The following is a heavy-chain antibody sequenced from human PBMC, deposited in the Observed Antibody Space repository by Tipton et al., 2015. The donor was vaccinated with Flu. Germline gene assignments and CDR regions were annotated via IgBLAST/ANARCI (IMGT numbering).Heavy chain of an antibody. J-gene: IGHJ4*02. CDR1: GFTFRTNG. D-gene: IGHD1-26*01. Sequence: SLRLSCAASGFTFRTNGMHWVRQAPGKGLEWVAHIRSDETTEYADSVKGRFTISRDNSKDMLYLQMNCLRAEDTAVFYCAKSGGFDSWNQGALVIVSS. CDR2: IRSDETTE. V-gene: IGHV3-30*02. CDR3: AKSGGFDS.